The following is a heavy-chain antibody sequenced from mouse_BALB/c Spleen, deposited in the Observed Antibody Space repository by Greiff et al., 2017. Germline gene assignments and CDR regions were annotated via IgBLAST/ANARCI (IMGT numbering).Heavy chain of an antibody. CDR2: ISSGGGST. CDR3: ARQGYAGYAMDY. V-gene: IGHV5-12-1*01. Sequence: EVNLVESGGGLVKPGGSLKLSCAASGFAFSSYDMSWVRQTPEKRLEWVAYISSGGGSTYYPDTVKGRFTISRDNAKNTLYLQMSSLKSEDTAMYYCARQGYAGYAMDYWGQGTSVTVSS. D-gene: IGHD2-14*01. J-gene: IGHJ4*01. CDR1: GFAFSSYD.